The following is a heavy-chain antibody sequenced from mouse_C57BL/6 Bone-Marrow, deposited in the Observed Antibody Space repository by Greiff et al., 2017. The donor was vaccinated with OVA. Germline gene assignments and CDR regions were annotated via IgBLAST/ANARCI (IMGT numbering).Heavy chain of an antibody. Sequence: EVKLMESGPGLVKPSQSLSLTCSVTGYSITSGYYWNWIRQFPGNKLEWMGYISYDGSNNYNPSLKNRISITRDTSKNQFFLKLNSVTTEDTATYYCARVLTGPYFDYWGQGTTLTVSS. CDR3: ARVLTGPYFDY. V-gene: IGHV3-6*01. J-gene: IGHJ2*01. CDR2: ISYDGSN. CDR1: GYSITSGYY. D-gene: IGHD4-1*01.